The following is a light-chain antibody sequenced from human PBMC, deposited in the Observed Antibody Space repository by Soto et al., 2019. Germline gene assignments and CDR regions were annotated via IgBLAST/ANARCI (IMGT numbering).Light chain of an antibody. CDR1: QSVRSF. Sequence: EIVLTQSPATLSFSPGERGTLSCRASQSVRSFLTWYQQRPGQAPRLLIYDASKRASGIPDRFSGSGSGTDFTLTVSRLEPEDFALYYCQQYGNSPITFGQGTRLEIK. CDR2: DAS. J-gene: IGKJ5*01. V-gene: IGKV3-20*01. CDR3: QQYGNSPIT.